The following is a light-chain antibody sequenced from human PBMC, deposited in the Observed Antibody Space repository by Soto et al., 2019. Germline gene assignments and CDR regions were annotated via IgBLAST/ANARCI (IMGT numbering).Light chain of an antibody. CDR2: GAS. CDR3: QLYGGSPYT. CDR1: QSVRSNY. J-gene: IGKJ2*01. Sequence: EIVLTQSPGTLSLSPGERATLSCRASQSVRSNYLAWYQQKPGQAPRLLIYGASSRATGIPDRFSGTGSGTDFTLTISRLEPDDCAVYCCQLYGGSPYTFGQGTKLEMK. V-gene: IGKV3-20*01.